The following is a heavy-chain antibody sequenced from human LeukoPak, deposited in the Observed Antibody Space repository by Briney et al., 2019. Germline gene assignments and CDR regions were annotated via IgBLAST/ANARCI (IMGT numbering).Heavy chain of an antibody. CDR2: IIPIFGTA. J-gene: IGHJ6*02. CDR3: AREYCSGGSCYSYYYYGMDV. V-gene: IGHV1-69*13. D-gene: IGHD2-15*01. Sequence: ASVKVSCKASGGTFISYAISWVRQAPGQGLEWMGGIIPIFGTANYAQKFQGRVTITADESTSTAYMELSSLRPEDTAVYYCAREYCSGGSCYSYYYYGMDVWGQGTTVTVSS. CDR1: GGTFISYA.